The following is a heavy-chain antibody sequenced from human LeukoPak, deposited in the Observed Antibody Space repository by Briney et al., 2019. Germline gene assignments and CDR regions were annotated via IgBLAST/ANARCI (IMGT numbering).Heavy chain of an antibody. CDR1: GYTFTDYS. Sequence: ASVKVSCKASGYTFTDYSLHWVRQAPGQGLEWMGWINPKSSGTNYAQKFQDRVTMTSDTSISTAYMELMRLRSDDTAVYYCAREGVEMATADYWGQGTLVTVSS. V-gene: IGHV1-2*02. D-gene: IGHD5-24*01. CDR3: AREGVEMATADY. J-gene: IGHJ4*02. CDR2: INPKSSGT.